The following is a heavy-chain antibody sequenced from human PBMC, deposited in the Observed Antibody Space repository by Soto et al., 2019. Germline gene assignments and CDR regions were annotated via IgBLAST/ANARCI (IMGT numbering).Heavy chain of an antibody. CDR2: ISSNGGTT. Sequence: EVQLAESGGGMVQPGGSLRLSCVASGFTFSSYDMHWVRQAPGKGLEYVSSISSNGGTTYYGNSVKGRFTISRDTSKKTLYLQMGSLRAEDMAVYYCVRRVSGNYDYWGQGTLVTVSS. CDR1: GFTFSSYD. D-gene: IGHD1-7*01. J-gene: IGHJ4*02. CDR3: VRRVSGNYDY. V-gene: IGHV3-64*01.